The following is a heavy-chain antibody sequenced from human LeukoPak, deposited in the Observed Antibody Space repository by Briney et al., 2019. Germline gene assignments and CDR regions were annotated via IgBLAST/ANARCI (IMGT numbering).Heavy chain of an antibody. Sequence: PGGSLRLSCAASGFTFSSYEMNWVRQAPGKGLEWVANIKQDGSEKYYVDSVKGRFTISRDNAKNPLYLQMNSLRAEDTAVYYCARGSLRYFDWSHSGYWGQGTLVTVSS. V-gene: IGHV3-7*01. CDR2: IKQDGSEK. CDR3: ARGSLRYFDWSHSGY. J-gene: IGHJ4*02. D-gene: IGHD3-9*01. CDR1: GFTFSSYE.